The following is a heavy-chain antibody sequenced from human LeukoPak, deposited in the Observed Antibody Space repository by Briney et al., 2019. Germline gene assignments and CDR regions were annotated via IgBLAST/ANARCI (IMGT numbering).Heavy chain of an antibody. Sequence: SETLSLTCTVSGGSISSSSYYWGWIRQPPGKGLEWIGSIYYSGSTYYNPSLKSRVTISVDTSKNQFSLKLSSVTAADTAVYYCARVRGSGWSAFDYWGQGTLVTVSS. CDR1: GGSISSSSYY. J-gene: IGHJ4*02. D-gene: IGHD6-19*01. CDR3: ARVRGSGWSAFDY. CDR2: IYYSGST. V-gene: IGHV4-39*07.